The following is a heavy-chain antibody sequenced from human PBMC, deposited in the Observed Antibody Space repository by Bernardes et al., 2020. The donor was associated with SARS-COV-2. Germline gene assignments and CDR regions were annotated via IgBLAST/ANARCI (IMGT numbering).Heavy chain of an antibody. V-gene: IGHV4-39*01. CDR3: AREQWLVRSPAVD. J-gene: IGHJ4*02. CDR2: LHCSGAT. CDR1: GVSISSTNYF. D-gene: IGHD6-19*01. Sequence: SETLSLTCTVSGVSISSTNYFWSWIRQPPGMGLDWIGTLHCSGATYYNPSLKRRVTMSVDTPKNQFSLSLSPVTASDTGGYYCAREQWLVRSPAVDCGQGTLVTVFS.